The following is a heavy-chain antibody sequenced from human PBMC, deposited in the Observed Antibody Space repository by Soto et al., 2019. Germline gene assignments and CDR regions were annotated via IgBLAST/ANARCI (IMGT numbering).Heavy chain of an antibody. CDR3: ARGYTQYSSGWYSVVWGDY. D-gene: IGHD6-19*01. J-gene: IGHJ4*02. CDR2: ISAYNGNT. Sequence: ASVKVSCKASGYTFTSYGISWVRQAPGQGLEWMGWISAYNGNTNYAQKLQGRVTMTTDTSTSTAYMELRSLRSDDTAVYYCARGYTQYSSGWYSVVWGDYWGQGTGHSVSS. CDR1: GYTFTSYG. V-gene: IGHV1-18*01.